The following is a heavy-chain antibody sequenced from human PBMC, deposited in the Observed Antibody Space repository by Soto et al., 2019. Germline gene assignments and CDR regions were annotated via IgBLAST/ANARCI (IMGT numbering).Heavy chain of an antibody. V-gene: IGHV3-23*01. CDR3: RKGRGGGILDWFDP. D-gene: IGHD3-16*01. Sequence: EVRLLESGGGLVQPGGSLRLSCAASGFTFSGFCMAWVRQAPGKGLEWVATVTGSGGGTYYADSVKGRFSISRDNSKNKRNLQMYRPKPEDTAVYFWRKGRGGGILDWFDPWGQGIMVTVSS. CDR2: VTGSGGGT. J-gene: IGHJ5*02. CDR1: GFTFSGFC.